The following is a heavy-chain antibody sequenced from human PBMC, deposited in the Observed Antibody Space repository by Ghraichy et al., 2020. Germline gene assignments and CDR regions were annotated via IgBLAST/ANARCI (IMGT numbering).Heavy chain of an antibody. CDR1: GASINSYSHY. V-gene: IGHV4-39*01. Sequence: SETLSLTCTVSGASINSYSHYWAWLRQPPGGGLEWLGSAHYRGTTYYDPSLDSRVSISLDTSKGQVSLSLKSVTAADTALYFWARAATSAVRFDTWGRGTRVTVCS. D-gene: IGHD6-25*01. CDR2: AHYRGTT. CDR3: ARAATSAVRFDT. J-gene: IGHJ5*02.